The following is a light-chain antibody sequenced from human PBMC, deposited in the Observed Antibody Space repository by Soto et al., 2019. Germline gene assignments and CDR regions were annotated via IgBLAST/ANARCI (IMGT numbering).Light chain of an antibody. Sequence: QSVLTQPPSASGTPGQRVAISCSGSSSNIGSNTVNWYQQLPGAAPKLLIYKNILRPSGVPDRFSGSKSGASASLAISGLQSEDESDYYCAAWDDSLKGLVFGGGTKVTVL. J-gene: IGLJ2*01. CDR3: AAWDDSLKGLV. V-gene: IGLV1-44*01. CDR1: SSNIGSNT. CDR2: KNI.